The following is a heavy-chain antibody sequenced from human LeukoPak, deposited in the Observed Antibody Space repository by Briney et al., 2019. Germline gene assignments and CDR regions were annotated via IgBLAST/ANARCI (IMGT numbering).Heavy chain of an antibody. J-gene: IGHJ4*02. CDR3: AKDAGSQDVDY. CDR2: ISGGGGST. CDR1: GFTFCSSA. V-gene: IGHV3-23*01. D-gene: IGHD3-10*01. Sequence: GGALRISCAASGFTFCSSAMSWVRQAPGEGLEWLSTISGGGGSTYYADSVKGRFTISRDNSKNTLYLQMNSLRAEDTAVYYCAKDAGSQDVDYWGQGTLVTVSS.